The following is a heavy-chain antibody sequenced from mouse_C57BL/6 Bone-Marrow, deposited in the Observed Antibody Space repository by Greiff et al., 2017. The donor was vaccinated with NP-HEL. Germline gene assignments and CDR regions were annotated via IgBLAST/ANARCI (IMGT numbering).Heavy chain of an antibody. Sequence: EVQLQQSGPELVKPGASVKIPCKASGYTFTDYNMDWVKQSHGKSLEWIGDINPNNGGTIYNQKFKGKATLTVDKSSSTAYMELRSLTSEDTAVYYCAREFYDGYYDSYWYFDVWGTGTTVTVSS. CDR3: AREFYDGYYDSYWYFDV. CDR2: INPNNGGT. V-gene: IGHV1-18*01. D-gene: IGHD2-3*01. J-gene: IGHJ1*03. CDR1: GYTFTDYN.